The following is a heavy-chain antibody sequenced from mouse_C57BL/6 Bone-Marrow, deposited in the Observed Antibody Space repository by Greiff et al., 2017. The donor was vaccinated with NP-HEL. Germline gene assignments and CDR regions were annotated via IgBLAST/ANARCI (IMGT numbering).Heavy chain of an antibody. V-gene: IGHV1-53*01. CDR3: ARSRETAQATAFDY. CDR2: INPSNGGT. D-gene: IGHD3-2*02. Sequence: QVQLKQPGTELVKPGASVKLSCKASGYTFTSYWMHWVKQRPGQGLEWIGNINPSNGGTNYNEKFKSKATLTVDKASSTAYMQLSSRTSEDSAVYYCARSRETAQATAFDYWGQGTTLTVSS. CDR1: GYTFTSYW. J-gene: IGHJ2*01.